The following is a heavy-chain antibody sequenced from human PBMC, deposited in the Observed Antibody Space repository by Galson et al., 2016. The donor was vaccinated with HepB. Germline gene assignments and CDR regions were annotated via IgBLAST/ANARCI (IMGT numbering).Heavy chain of an antibody. CDR1: GDSVRSGSYF. D-gene: IGHD6-19*01. CDR3: ARAGGPSGWPAPAVKWFDP. V-gene: IGHV4-61*01. CDR2: VQSSGSS. J-gene: IGHJ5*02. Sequence: SETLSLTCGVSGDSVRSGSYFWTWIRQSPERGFEWIGHVQSSGSSIYTPSLKGRLALSMDLSKNQFSLRLTSVTTADPAIYYGARAGGPSGWPAPAVKWFDPWGQGVPVTVST.